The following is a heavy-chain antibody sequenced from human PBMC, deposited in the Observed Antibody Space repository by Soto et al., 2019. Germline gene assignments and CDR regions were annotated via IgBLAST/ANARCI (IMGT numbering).Heavy chain of an antibody. CDR1: GGSIGSDDFY. D-gene: IGHD3-10*01. Sequence: HVQLQESGPGLVKPSQTLSLTCTVSGGSIGSDDFYWSWIRLPPGTGLEWIGNLSYSGSTYYSPSLNSRVTISTDTSENQFSLRLSSVTAADTAVYYCARVDGITVSSDDTTGSDAFDIWGQGTMVTVSS. CDR2: LSYSGST. CDR3: ARVDGITVSSDDTTGSDAFDI. V-gene: IGHV4-30-4*01. J-gene: IGHJ3*02.